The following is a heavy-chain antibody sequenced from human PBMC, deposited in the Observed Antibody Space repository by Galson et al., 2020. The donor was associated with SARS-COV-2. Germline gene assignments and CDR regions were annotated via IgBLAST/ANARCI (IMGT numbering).Heavy chain of an antibody. CDR1: GDSVSSNSAA. CDR3: ARDRGYYDILTGYYQDYGMDV. CDR2: TYYRSKWYN. D-gene: IGHD3-9*01. V-gene: IGHV6-1*01. J-gene: IGHJ6*02. Sequence: TLSLTCAISGDSVSSNSAAWNWIRQSPSRGLEWLGRTYYRSKWYNDYAVSVKSRITINPDTSKNQFSLQLNSVTPEDTAVYYCARDRGYYDILTGYYQDYGMDVWGQGTTVTVSS.